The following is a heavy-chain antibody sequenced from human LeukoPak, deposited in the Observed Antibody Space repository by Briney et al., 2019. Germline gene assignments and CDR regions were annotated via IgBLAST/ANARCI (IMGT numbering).Heavy chain of an antibody. CDR2: IYTSGST. J-gene: IGHJ3*02. CDR1: GGSISSYY. D-gene: IGHD6-19*01. V-gene: IGHV4-4*07. CDR3: ARARDSGWPDAFDI. Sequence: SETLSLTCTGSGGSISSYYWSWIRQPAGKGLEWIGRIYTSGSTNYNPSLKSRVTMSVDTSKNQFSLKLSSVTAADTAVYYCARARDSGWPDAFDIWGQGTMVTVSS.